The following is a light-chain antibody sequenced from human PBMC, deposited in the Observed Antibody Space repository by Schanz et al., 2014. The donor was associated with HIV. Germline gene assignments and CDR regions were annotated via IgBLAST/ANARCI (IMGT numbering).Light chain of an antibody. CDR1: SSDIGTYNY. CDR2: AVS. J-gene: IGLJ1*01. V-gene: IGLV2-14*03. Sequence: HSALTQPAAVSGSPGQSITISCTGTSSDIGTYNYVSWYQQHPGKAPKLMIYAVSVRPSGVSNRFSGSKSGNTASLTISGLQAEDEADYYCSSHTRRNTLDVFGTGTKLTVL. CDR3: SSHTRRNTLDV.